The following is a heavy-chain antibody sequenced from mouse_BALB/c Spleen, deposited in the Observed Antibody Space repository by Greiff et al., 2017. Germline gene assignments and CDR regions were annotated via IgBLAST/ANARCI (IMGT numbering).Heavy chain of an antibody. CDR2: ISTYYDNT. V-gene: IGHV1S137*01. CDR3: ARWGAAYFDD. J-gene: IGHJ1*01. CDR1: GYTFTDYA. Sequence: VQLVESGPELVRPGESVKISCKGSGYTFTDYAMHWVKQSHAKSLEWIGVISTYYDNTNYNQKFKGKATMTVDKSSSTAYMELTRLTSEDSDIYYSARWGAAYFDDWGEGTTVTVSS.